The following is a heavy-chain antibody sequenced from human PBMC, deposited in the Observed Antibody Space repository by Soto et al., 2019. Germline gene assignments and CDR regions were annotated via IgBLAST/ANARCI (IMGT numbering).Heavy chain of an antibody. Sequence: SETLSLTCTVSGGSISSSSYFWGWIRQPPGKGLEWIGYIYYSGSTYYNPSLKSRVTISVDTSKNQFSLKLSSVTAADTAVYYCASYRGSSGWLDYWGQGTLVTVSS. CDR2: IYYSGST. V-gene: IGHV4-31*03. CDR3: ASYRGSSGWLDY. J-gene: IGHJ4*02. CDR1: GGSISSSSYF. D-gene: IGHD6-19*01.